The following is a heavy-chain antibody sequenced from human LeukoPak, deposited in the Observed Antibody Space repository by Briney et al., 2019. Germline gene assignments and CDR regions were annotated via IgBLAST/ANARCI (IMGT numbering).Heavy chain of an antibody. CDR3: AKKVGEWWDTGYFDY. J-gene: IGHJ4*02. D-gene: IGHD2-15*01. V-gene: IGHV3-30*18. CDR1: VFTFISYG. Sequence: GGSLRLSCAASVFTFISYGLHWVRQAPGKGLEWVAVISYDGSNKYYADSVKGRVTISRDNSKNTLYLQMNSLRAEDTAVYYCAKKVGEWWDTGYFDYWGQGTLVTVSS. CDR2: ISYDGSNK.